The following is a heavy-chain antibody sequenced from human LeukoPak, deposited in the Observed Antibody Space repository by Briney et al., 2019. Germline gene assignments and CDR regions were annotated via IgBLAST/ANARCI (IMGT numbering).Heavy chain of an antibody. Sequence: GGSLRLSCAASGFTFKDYAMTWVRQAPGKGLEWVALISWDSGNSYYADSVKGRFTIARDNSKNSLSLQMNSLRPEDTALYYCAKGPGAAVAKRYIQHWGQGTLVTVSS. J-gene: IGHJ1*01. D-gene: IGHD6-19*01. CDR1: GFTFKDYA. CDR2: ISWDSGNS. V-gene: IGHV3-43D*03. CDR3: AKGPGAAVAKRYIQH.